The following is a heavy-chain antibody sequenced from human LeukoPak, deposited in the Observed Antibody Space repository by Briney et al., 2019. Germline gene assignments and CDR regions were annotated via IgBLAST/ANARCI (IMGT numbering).Heavy chain of an antibody. J-gene: IGHJ6*02. CDR3: ARLPGYCSSTSCYNYYYYGMDV. D-gene: IGHD2-2*02. CDR2: IYPGDSDT. V-gene: IGHV5-51*01. CDR1: GYNFTSYW. Sequence: GESLKISRKGSGYNFTSYWIGWVGQLPGKGLDWMGLIYPGDSDTRYSPSFQGQVTISADKSISTAYLQWSSLKASDTAMYYCARLPGYCSSTSCYNYYYYGMDVWGQGTTVTVSS.